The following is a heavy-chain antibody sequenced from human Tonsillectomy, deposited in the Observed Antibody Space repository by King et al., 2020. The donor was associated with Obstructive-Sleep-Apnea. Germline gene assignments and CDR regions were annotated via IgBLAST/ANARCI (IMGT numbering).Heavy chain of an antibody. CDR3: ARDTILLWFGDLDY. Sequence: VQLVESGAEVKKSGASVKVSCKASGYTLTSDGISWGRQAPGQGLEWRGWSIAYNGNTNYAQKLQVRVTMTPDTSTSTAYMELRSLRSDDTAVYYCARDTILLWFGDLDYWGQGTLVTVSS. D-gene: IGHD3-10*01. CDR2: SIAYNGNT. J-gene: IGHJ4*02. CDR1: GYTLTSDG. V-gene: IGHV1-18*04.